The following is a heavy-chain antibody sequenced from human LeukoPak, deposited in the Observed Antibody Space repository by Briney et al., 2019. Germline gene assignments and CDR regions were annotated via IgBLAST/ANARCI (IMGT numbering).Heavy chain of an antibody. Sequence: GGSLRLSCAASGVTLSTYAMSWARQAPGKGLEWVANIRQDGDTKYYVDSVKGRFTISRDNAMNSLYLQMNSLRAEDTAIYYCARSLTYGTTWYGRSDFWGQGTLVTVSS. V-gene: IGHV3-7*03. D-gene: IGHD6-13*01. CDR1: GVTLSTYA. CDR3: ARSLTYGTTWYGRSDF. CDR2: IRQDGDTK. J-gene: IGHJ4*02.